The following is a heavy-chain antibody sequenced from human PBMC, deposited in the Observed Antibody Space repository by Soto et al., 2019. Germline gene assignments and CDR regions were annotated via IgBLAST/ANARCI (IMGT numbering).Heavy chain of an antibody. Sequence: QITLKESGPTPVKPTQTLTLTCTFSGFSLNTSGVGVGWIRQPPGKALEWLALIYWDDDKRYSPSLKSRLTISKDTSKNQVVLTMTNMDPVDTATYYCAHSVIFLWFGESVFFDYWGHGTLVTVSS. V-gene: IGHV2-5*02. CDR1: GFSLNTSGVG. D-gene: IGHD3-10*01. CDR2: IYWDDDK. J-gene: IGHJ4*01. CDR3: AHSVIFLWFGESVFFDY.